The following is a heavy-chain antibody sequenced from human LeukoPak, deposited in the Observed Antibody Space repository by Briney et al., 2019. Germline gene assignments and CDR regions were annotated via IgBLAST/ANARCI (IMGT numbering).Heavy chain of an antibody. Sequence: PSETLSLTCTVSGGSISSYYWSWIRQPPGKGLEWIGYIYCSGSTNYNPPLKSRVTISVDTSKNQFSLKLSSVTAADTAVYYCARSYYYDSSGYYLGGYYFDYWGQGTLVTVSS. J-gene: IGHJ4*02. V-gene: IGHV4-59*01. CDR3: ARSYYYDSSGYYLGGYYFDY. D-gene: IGHD3-22*01. CDR1: GGSISSYY. CDR2: IYCSGST.